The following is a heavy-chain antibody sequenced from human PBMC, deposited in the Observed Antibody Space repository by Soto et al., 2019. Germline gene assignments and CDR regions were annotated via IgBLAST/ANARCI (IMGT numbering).Heavy chain of an antibody. Sequence: SETLSLTCAVSGGSISSGGYSWSWIRQPPGKGLEWIGYMYHSGSTYYNPSLKSRVTISIDRSKNQFSLKLSSMTAADTAVYYCGCLIECCPPSCSSDYWGQGTLVTVSS. J-gene: IGHJ4*02. V-gene: IGHV4-30-2*01. D-gene: IGHD2-2*01. CDR1: GGSISSGGYS. CDR2: MYHSGST. CDR3: GCLIECCPPSCSSDY.